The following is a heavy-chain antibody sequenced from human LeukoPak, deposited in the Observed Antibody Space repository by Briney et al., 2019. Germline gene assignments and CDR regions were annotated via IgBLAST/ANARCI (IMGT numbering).Heavy chain of an antibody. V-gene: IGHV3-7*03. Sequence: PGGSLRLSCAASGFTFSSYWMSWVRQAPGKGLEWVANIKQDGSEKYYVDSVKGRFTISRDNAKNSLYLQMNSLTAEDTALYYCAKDKGSSGSYPFDYWGQGTLVTVSS. CDR1: GFTFSSYW. J-gene: IGHJ4*02. D-gene: IGHD3-10*01. CDR2: IKQDGSEK. CDR3: AKDKGSSGSYPFDY.